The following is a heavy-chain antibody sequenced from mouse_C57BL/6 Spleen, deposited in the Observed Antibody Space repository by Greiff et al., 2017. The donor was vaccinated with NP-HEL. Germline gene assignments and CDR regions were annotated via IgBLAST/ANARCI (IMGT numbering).Heavy chain of an antibody. V-gene: IGHV1-64*01. CDR1: GYTFTSYW. CDR3: ARRIYDGYYEGYFDV. D-gene: IGHD2-3*01. CDR2: IHPNSGST. J-gene: IGHJ1*03. Sequence: QVQLQQPGAELVKPGASVKLSCKASGYTFTSYWMHWVKQRPGQGLEWIGMIHPNSGSTNYNEKFKSKATLTVDKSSSTAYMQLSSLTSEDSAVYFCARRIYDGYYEGYFDVWGTGTTVTVSS.